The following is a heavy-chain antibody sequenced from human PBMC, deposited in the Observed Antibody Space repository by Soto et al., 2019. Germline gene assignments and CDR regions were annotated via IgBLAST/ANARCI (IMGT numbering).Heavy chain of an antibody. Sequence: QVQLRESGPGLVRPSETLSLTCTVSGGSITGYYWSWIRHPPGKGLEWIGYIYDSGTTTYNADLKSRVTISADTSKNQFSLNLRSVTAADTAVYYCARRNYGEEGYFFDFWGQGLLVTVSS. CDR1: GGSITGYY. V-gene: IGHV4-59*08. CDR3: ARRNYGEEGYFFDF. CDR2: IYDSGTT. J-gene: IGHJ4*02. D-gene: IGHD4-17*01.